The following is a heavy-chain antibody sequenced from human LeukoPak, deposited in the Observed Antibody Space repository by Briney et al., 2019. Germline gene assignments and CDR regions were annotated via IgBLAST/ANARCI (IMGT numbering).Heavy chain of an antibody. D-gene: IGHD2-2*01. V-gene: IGHV1-46*01. CDR3: ASAIVVVPRGSDAFDI. Sequence: ASVKVSCKASGYTFTSYYMHWVRQAPGQGLEWMGIINPSGGSTSYAQKFQGRVTMTRDTSTSTVYMELSSLRSEDTAVYYCASAIVVVPRGSDAFDIWGQGTMVTVSS. CDR1: GYTFTSYY. J-gene: IGHJ3*02. CDR2: INPSGGST.